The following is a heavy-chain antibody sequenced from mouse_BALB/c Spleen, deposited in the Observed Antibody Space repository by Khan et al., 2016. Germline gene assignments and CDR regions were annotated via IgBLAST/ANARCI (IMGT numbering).Heavy chain of an antibody. CDR3: TRGHYGSSSWYFDV. CDR1: GYTFKDYS. V-gene: IGHV9-2-1*01. J-gene: IGHJ1*01. D-gene: IGHD1-1*01. Sequence: QIQLVQSGPELKKPGETVKISCKASGYTFKDYSMHWVKQAPGKGLKWMGWINTETGEPTYADDFKGRFAFSLETSASTAYLQINNLKNEDTATXFFTRGHYGSSSWYFDVWGAGTTVTVSS. CDR2: INTETGEP.